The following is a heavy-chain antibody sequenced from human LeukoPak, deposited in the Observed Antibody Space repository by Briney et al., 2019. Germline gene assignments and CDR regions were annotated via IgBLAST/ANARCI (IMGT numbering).Heavy chain of an antibody. J-gene: IGHJ4*02. V-gene: IGHV1-18*01. Sequence: ASVKVSCKASGYTFTSYGISWVRQAPGQGLEWMGWISAYNGNRNYAQKFQGRGSMTIDTSTRTTYMDLSSLRSDDTAVYFCARNFYSNYLGVDYWGQGTLVTVSS. CDR3: ARNFYSNYLGVDY. D-gene: IGHD4-11*01. CDR2: ISAYNGNR. CDR1: GYTFTSYG.